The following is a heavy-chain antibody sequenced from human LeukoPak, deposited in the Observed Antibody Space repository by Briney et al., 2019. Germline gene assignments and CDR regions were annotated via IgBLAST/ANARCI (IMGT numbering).Heavy chain of an antibody. V-gene: IGHV3-7*01. CDR2: IKQDGSEK. Sequence: GGSLRLSCAGSGFTISSYWMSWVRQAPGKGLEWVASIKQDGSEKHYVDSVQGRFTISRDNARNSLYLQMNSLRAEDTAVYYCVRTGDNSGWSDYWGLGTLVTVSS. CDR3: VRTGDNSGWSDY. D-gene: IGHD6-19*01. J-gene: IGHJ4*02. CDR1: GFTISSYW.